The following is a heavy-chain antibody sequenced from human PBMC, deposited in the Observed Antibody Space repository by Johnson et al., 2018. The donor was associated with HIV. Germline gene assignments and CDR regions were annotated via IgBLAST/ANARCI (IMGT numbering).Heavy chain of an antibody. D-gene: IGHD2-15*01. J-gene: IGHJ3*02. CDR1: GFTFSSYD. Sequence: QVQLVESGGGLVQPGGSLRLSCAASGFTFSSYDMHWVRQAPGKGLEWMAVISSAGTDKYYADSVKGRFPSSRDNSKNTQYLQMNSLRAEDTAVYYCARGGSCYNAHFDSWGQGTMVTVSS. CDR3: ARGGSCYNAHFDS. V-gene: IGHV3-30*14. CDR2: ISSAGTDK.